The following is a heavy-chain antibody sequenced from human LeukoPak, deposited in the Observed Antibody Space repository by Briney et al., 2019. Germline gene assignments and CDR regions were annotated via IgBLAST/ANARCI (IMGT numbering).Heavy chain of an antibody. CDR3: ARWRIAAAGIDY. Sequence: SETLSLTCTVSGGSISSGGYYWSWIRQPPGKGLEWIGYIYHSGSTYYNPSLKSRVTISVDRSKNQFSLKLSSVTAADTAVYYCARWRIAAAGIDYWGQGTLVTVSS. V-gene: IGHV4-30-2*01. CDR1: GGSISSGGYY. CDR2: IYHSGST. D-gene: IGHD6-13*01. J-gene: IGHJ4*02.